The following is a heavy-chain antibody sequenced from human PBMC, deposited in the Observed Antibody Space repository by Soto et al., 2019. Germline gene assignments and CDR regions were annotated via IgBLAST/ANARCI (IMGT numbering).Heavy chain of an antibody. J-gene: IGHJ3*02. CDR1: GGPFIRDV. D-gene: IGHD4-17*01. V-gene: IGHV1-69*13. CDR2: IIPVFGTI. Sequence: VKVCCTASGGPFIRDVITWVRQAPGQGLEWMGGIIPVFGTINYARDFKGRVSITADKFTSTVYMELSSLRFVDSAVYYCARGGPDDSGDDLKGFDIWGQGTMVTVSS. CDR3: ARGGPDDSGDDLKGFDI.